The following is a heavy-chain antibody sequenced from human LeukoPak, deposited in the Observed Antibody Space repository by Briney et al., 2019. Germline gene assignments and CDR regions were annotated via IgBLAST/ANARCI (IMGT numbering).Heavy chain of an antibody. V-gene: IGHV3-73*01. CDR1: RFTFSGSP. J-gene: IGHJ4*02. CDR3: TQSSY. CDR2: IRSKADNYAT. D-gene: IGHD6-13*01. Sequence: PGGSLRLSCAASRFTFSGSPILWVRQASGKGLGWVGRIRSKADNYATAYAASVQGRCTISRDDSKSTAYLQLNSLKTEDTAVYYCTQSSYWGQGALVTVSS.